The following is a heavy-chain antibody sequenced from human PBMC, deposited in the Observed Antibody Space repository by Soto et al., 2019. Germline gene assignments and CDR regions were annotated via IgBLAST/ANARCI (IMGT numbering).Heavy chain of an antibody. CDR2: ISYDGSDK. V-gene: IGHV3-30*03. CDR1: GFAFGSFA. Sequence: PGGSLRLSCAASGFAFGSFALHWVRQDPGKGLEWVAVISYDGSDKYYADSVKGQFTISRDNSKNTLYLQMNSLRAEDTAVYYCARGVRSTGGPFQHWGQGTLVTISS. J-gene: IGHJ1*01. CDR3: ARGVRSTGGPFQH. D-gene: IGHD2-8*02.